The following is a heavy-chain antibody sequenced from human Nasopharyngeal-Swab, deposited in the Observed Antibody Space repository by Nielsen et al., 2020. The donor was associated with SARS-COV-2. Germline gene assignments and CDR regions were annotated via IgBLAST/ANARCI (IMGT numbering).Heavy chain of an antibody. CDR3: VRDGYFDWSFGY. Sequence: GESLKISCAASGFTFTDYVMNWVRQAPGKGLEWVSSISTTSDYIYYADSVKGRFTISRDNARNSLHLQMHSLRAEYTAVYYCVRDGYFDWSFGYWGQGTLVTVSS. V-gene: IGHV3-21*01. D-gene: IGHD3-9*01. CDR1: GFTFTDYV. J-gene: IGHJ4*02. CDR2: ISTTSDYI.